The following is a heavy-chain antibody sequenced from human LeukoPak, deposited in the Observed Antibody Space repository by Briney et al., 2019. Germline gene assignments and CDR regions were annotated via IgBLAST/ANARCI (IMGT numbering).Heavy chain of an antibody. CDR1: GFTFTTYW. CDR3: ARDWMGAADY. V-gene: IGHV3-30*03. D-gene: IGHD3-16*01. Sequence: PGGSLSISCAASGFTFTTYWVGWVRQARGKGLEWVAVISYDGSNKYYADSVKGRFTISRDNSKNTLYLQMNSLRAEDTAVYYCARDWMGAADYWGQGTLVTVSS. CDR2: ISYDGSNK. J-gene: IGHJ4*02.